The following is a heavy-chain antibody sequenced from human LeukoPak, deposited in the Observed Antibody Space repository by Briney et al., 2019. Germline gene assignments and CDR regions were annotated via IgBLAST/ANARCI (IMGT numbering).Heavy chain of an antibody. Sequence: PSGTLSLTCTVPGGSISSSSYYWGWIRQPPGKGLEWIGSIYYSGSTYYNPSLKSRVTISVDTSKNQFSLKLSSVTAADTAVYYCARDSGSYAEYFQHWGQGTLVTVSS. CDR1: GGSISSSSYY. CDR2: IYYSGST. D-gene: IGHD1-26*01. J-gene: IGHJ1*01. CDR3: ARDSGSYAEYFQH. V-gene: IGHV4-39*07.